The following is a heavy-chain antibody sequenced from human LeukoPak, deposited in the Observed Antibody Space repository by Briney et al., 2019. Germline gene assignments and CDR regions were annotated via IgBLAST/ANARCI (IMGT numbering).Heavy chain of an antibody. CDR3: ARDSPRITSGNFLYYFDY. D-gene: IGHD1-26*01. CDR1: GFTFGSYS. J-gene: IGHJ4*02. CDR2: ISSGTITI. Sequence: GGSLRLSCAASGFTFGSYSMSWVRQAPGKGLEWVSYISSGTITILYAASVKGRFTISRDDASNSLYLQMNSLRAEDTAVYYCARDSPRITSGNFLYYFDYWGQGTLVTVSS. V-gene: IGHV3-48*04.